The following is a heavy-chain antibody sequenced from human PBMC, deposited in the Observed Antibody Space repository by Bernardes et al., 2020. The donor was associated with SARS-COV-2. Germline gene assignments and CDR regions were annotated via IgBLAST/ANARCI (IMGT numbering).Heavy chain of an antibody. V-gene: IGHV4-34*01. D-gene: IGHD2-15*01. Sequence: SETLSLTCAVYVGSFSGYYWSWIRQPPGKGLEWIGEINHSGSTNYNPSLKSRVTISIDTSKNQFSLKLSSVTAADTAVYYCARGGNEVVAATNWFDPWGQGTLVTVSS. CDR2: INHSGST. J-gene: IGHJ5*02. CDR1: VGSFSGYY. CDR3: ARGGNEVVAATNWFDP.